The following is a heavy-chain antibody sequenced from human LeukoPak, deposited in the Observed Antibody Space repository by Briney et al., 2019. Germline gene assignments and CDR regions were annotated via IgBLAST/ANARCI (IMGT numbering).Heavy chain of an antibody. CDR3: ARDDVLLWFGESNGMDV. J-gene: IGHJ6*02. CDR2: ISSSSSYI. Sequence: GGSLRLSCAASGFTFSSYSMNWVRQAPGKGLEWVSSISSSSSYIYYADSVKGRFTISGDNAKNSLYLQMNSLRAEDTAVYYCARDDVLLWFGESNGMDVWGQGTTVTVSS. V-gene: IGHV3-21*01. D-gene: IGHD3-10*01. CDR1: GFTFSSYS.